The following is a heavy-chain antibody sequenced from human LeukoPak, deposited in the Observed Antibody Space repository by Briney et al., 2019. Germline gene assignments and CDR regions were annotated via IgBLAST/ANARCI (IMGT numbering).Heavy chain of an antibody. V-gene: IGHV4-59*08. CDR2: IYYNGDT. Sequence: PSEPLSLTCTVSGGSFGTYCFSWIRQAPGKGLEWIGYIYYNGDTKYNPSLESRVIISQDTSKDQFSLALISVTAADTALYYCARHSHQVIRGAFDVWGQGTMVTVSS. D-gene: IGHD3-10*01. J-gene: IGHJ3*01. CDR3: ARHSHQVIRGAFDV. CDR1: GGSFGTYC.